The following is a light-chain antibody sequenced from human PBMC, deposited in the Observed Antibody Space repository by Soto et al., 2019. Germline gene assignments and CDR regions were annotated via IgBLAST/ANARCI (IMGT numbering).Light chain of an antibody. CDR3: QSYDISLSGSL. CDR2: SNN. CDR1: TSNLGSNT. J-gene: IGLJ2*01. Sequence: QSVLTQTPSASGTPGQRVTISCSGRTSNLGSNTVHWYQQLPGTAPKRLIHSNNQRPSGVPDRFSGSKSGTSASLAISGLQSEDEADYYCQSYDISLSGSLFGGGTKLTVL. V-gene: IGLV1-44*01.